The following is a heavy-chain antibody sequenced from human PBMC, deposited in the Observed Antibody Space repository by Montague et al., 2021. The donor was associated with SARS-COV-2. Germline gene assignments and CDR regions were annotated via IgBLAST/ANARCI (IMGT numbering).Heavy chain of an antibody. V-gene: IGHV4-59*01. CDR2: IYYSGST. Sequence: SETLSLTCTVSGGSISRYYWNWIRQPPGKGLEWVSYIYYSGSTNYNPSLKSQVTISVDTSKNQFSLKLSSGTAADTAVYYCSRSRENYNILTGYPYYFDYWGQGTLVTVSS. J-gene: IGHJ4*02. CDR1: GGSISRYY. CDR3: SRSRENYNILTGYPYYFDY. D-gene: IGHD3-9*01.